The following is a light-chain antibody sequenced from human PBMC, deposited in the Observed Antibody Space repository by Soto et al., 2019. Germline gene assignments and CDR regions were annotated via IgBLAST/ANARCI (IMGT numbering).Light chain of an antibody. Sequence: EIVMTQSPATLSVSPGERATLSCRASQSVSSNLAWYQQKPGQAPRLLIYGASTRATGIPARFSGSGSGTEFSLTISSLAPADFAVYYCQQYKNWPPVTFGGGTKVEIK. J-gene: IGKJ4*01. V-gene: IGKV3-15*01. CDR2: GAS. CDR1: QSVSSN. CDR3: QQYKNWPPVT.